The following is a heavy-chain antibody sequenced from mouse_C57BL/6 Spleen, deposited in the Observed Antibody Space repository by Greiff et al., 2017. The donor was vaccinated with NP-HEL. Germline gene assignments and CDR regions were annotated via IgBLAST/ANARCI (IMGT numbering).Heavy chain of an antibody. CDR1: GYTFTSYW. J-gene: IGHJ4*01. CDR2: IHPNSGST. V-gene: IGHV1-64*01. Sequence: QVQLQQPGAELVKPGASVKLSCKASGYTFTSYWMHWVKQRPGQGLEWIGMIHPNSGSTNYNEKFKSKATLTVDKSSSTAYMQLSSLTSEDSAVDCCARGLRRGVCAMDYWGQGTSVTVSS. CDR3: ARGLRRGVCAMDY. D-gene: IGHD2-4*01.